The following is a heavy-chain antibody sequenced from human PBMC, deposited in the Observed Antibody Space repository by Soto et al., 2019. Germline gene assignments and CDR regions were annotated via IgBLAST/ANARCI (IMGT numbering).Heavy chain of an antibody. CDR1: GGTFSSYA. CDR3: ARARGYSGYDFLAYDY. J-gene: IGHJ4*02. Sequence: SVKVSCKASGGTFSSYAISWVRQAPGQGLEWMGGIIPIFGTANYAQEFQGRVTITADESTSTAYMELSSLRSEDTAVYYCARARGYSGYDFLAYDYWGQGTLVTVSS. D-gene: IGHD5-12*01. V-gene: IGHV1-69*13. CDR2: IIPIFGTA.